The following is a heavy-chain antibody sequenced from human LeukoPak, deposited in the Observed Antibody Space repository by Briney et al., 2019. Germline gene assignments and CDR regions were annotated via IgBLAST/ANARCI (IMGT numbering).Heavy chain of an antibody. CDR1: GYTFTGYY. Sequence: VASVKVSCKASGYTFTGYYMHWVRQAPGQGLEWMGWINPNSGGTIYAQKCQGRVTMTRDTSIITAYMELRRLSSDDTAVYYCARVPYCSSTSCYLRGIELDYWGQGTLVTVSS. D-gene: IGHD2-2*01. V-gene: IGHV1-2*02. J-gene: IGHJ4*02. CDR2: INPNSGGT. CDR3: ARVPYCSSTSCYLRGIELDY.